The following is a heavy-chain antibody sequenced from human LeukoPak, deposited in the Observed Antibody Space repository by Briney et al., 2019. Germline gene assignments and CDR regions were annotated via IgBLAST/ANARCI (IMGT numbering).Heavy chain of an antibody. CDR1: GYTLTGYY. D-gene: IGHD4-11*01. CDR2: INPNSGVT. V-gene: IGHV1-2*02. J-gene: IGHJ4*02. CDR3: ARAHMTTVTLGDY. Sequence: ASVKVSCKASGYTLTGYYIHWVRQAPGQGLEWMGWINPNSGVTNYAQKFQGRVTLTRDTPISTAYMEVSRLRSDGTAVYYCARAHMTTVTLGDYWGQGTLVTVSS.